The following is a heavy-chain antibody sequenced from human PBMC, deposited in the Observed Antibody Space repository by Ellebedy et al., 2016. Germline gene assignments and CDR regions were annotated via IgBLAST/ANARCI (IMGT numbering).Heavy chain of an antibody. Sequence: GGSLRLSXAASGFTFSSYSMNWVRRAPGKGLEWVSYISSSGSAKYYADSVKGRFAISRDNAENSLFLQMNNLRSEDTAVYHCASAIDYWGQGTLVTVSS. CDR1: GFTFSSYS. V-gene: IGHV3-48*01. CDR3: ASAIDY. J-gene: IGHJ4*02. CDR2: ISSSGSAK.